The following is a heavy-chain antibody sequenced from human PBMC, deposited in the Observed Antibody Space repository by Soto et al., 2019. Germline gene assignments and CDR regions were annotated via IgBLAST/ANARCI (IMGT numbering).Heavy chain of an antibody. J-gene: IGHJ5*02. CDR1: GGTISSYA. CDR3: ARDPHTEGGP. V-gene: IGHV1-69*01. CDR2: IIPILGTT. Sequence: QVQLVQSGAEVKKPGSSVKVSCKATGGTISSYALSWVRQAPGQGLEWMGGIIPILGTTNYTQKFQGRVTITADESTRTSYMYLSSLTSEDTAVYYGARDPHTEGGPWGQGTLVIVSS. D-gene: IGHD5-18*01.